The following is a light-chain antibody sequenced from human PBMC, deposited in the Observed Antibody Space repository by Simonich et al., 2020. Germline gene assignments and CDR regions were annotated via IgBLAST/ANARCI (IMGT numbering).Light chain of an antibody. CDR1: QRISSY. CDR3: QQSYSTLWT. Sequence: DIQLTQSPSSLSASVGERVNIPCRENQRISSYLNWYQQKPGKAPKLLIYAASSLQSGVPSRFSGSGSGTDFTLTISSLQPEDFATYYCQQSYSTLWTFGQGTKVEIK. J-gene: IGKJ1*01. V-gene: IGKV1-39*01. CDR2: AAS.